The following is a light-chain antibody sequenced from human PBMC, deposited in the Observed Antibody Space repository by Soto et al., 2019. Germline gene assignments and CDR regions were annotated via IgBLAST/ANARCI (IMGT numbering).Light chain of an antibody. V-gene: IGKV1-5*01. CDR2: DAS. CDR1: HSVSSR. CDR3: QQYIGSPWT. J-gene: IGKJ1*01. Sequence: GDRVTITCRAGHSVSSRLAWYQQKPGKAPKLLIYDASSLESGVPSRFSGSGSGTEFTLTISSLQPDDFATYYCQQYIGSPWTFGQGTKVDIK.